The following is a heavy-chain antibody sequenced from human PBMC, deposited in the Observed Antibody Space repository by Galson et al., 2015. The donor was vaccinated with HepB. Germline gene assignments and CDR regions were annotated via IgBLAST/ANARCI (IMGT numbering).Heavy chain of an antibody. Sequence: SLRLSCAASGFTFSSYAMHWVRQAPGKGLEWVAVISYDGSNKYYADSVKGRFTISRDNSKNTLYLQMNSLRAEDTAVYYCARRGSSSWSFDYWGQGTLVTVSS. CDR3: ARRGSSSWSFDY. CDR2: ISYDGSNK. CDR1: GFTFSSYA. V-gene: IGHV3-30*14. J-gene: IGHJ4*02. D-gene: IGHD6-13*01.